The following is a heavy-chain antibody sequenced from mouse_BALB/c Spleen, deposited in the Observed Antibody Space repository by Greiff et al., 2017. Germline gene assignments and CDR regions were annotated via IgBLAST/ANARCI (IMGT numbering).Heavy chain of an antibody. CDR1: GFTFSSFG. V-gene: IGHV5-17*02. CDR3: ARDPPHGAMDY. Sequence: EVKLVESGGGLVQPGGSRKLSCAASGFTFSSFGMHWVRQAPEKGLEWVAYISSGSSTIYYADTVKGRFTISRDNPKNTLFLQMTSLRSEDTAMYYCARDPPHGAMDYWGQGTSVTVSS. CDR2: ISSGSSTI. J-gene: IGHJ4*01.